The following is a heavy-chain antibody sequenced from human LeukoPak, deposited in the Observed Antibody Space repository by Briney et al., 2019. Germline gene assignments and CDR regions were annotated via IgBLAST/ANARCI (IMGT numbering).Heavy chain of an antibody. CDR2: IYSGGTT. Sequence: GGSLRPSCVASGFTVSSSDMSWVRQAPGKGLEWVSVIYSGGTTSSADSVKGRFTISRDNSKNTLYLQMNSLRAEDTALYYCARDRRGYGGNFDYWGQGTLVTVSS. CDR3: ARDRRGYGGNFDY. V-gene: IGHV3-66*01. D-gene: IGHD4-23*01. J-gene: IGHJ4*02. CDR1: GFTVSSSD.